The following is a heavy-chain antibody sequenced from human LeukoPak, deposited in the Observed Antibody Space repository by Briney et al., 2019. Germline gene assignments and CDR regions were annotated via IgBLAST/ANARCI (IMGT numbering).Heavy chain of an antibody. Sequence: GGSLRLSCAASGFTFSNYAMHWVRQAPGKGLEGVAVISYDGSNKYYADSVKGRFTISRDNAKNTLYLQMNSLRAEDTAVYYCARGRGTIYMFDYWGQGTLVTVSS. CDR2: ISYDGSNK. V-gene: IGHV3-30-3*01. CDR3: ARGRGTIYMFDY. CDR1: GFTFSNYA. J-gene: IGHJ4*02. D-gene: IGHD2/OR15-2a*01.